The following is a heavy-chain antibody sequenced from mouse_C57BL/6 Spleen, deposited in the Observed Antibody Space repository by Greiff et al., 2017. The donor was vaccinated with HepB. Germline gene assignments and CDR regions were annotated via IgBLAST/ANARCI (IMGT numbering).Heavy chain of an antibody. V-gene: IGHV3-6*01. D-gene: IGHD2-5*01. CDR3: AREYSNYVYYYAMDY. J-gene: IGHJ4*01. CDR1: GYSITSGYY. CDR2: ISYDGSN. Sequence: EVKLQESGPGLVKPSQSLSLTCSVTGYSITSGYYWNWIRQFPGNKLEWMGYISYDGSNNYNPSLKNRISITRDTSKNQFFLKLNSVTTEDTATYYCAREYSNYVYYYAMDYWGQGTSVTVSS.